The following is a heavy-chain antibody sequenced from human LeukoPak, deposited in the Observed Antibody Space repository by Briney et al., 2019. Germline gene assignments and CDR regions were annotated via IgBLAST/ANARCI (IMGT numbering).Heavy chain of an antibody. V-gene: IGHV1-2*02. CDR1: GGTFSSYA. CDR3: ARGRIAARGYYYYYMDV. D-gene: IGHD6-6*01. J-gene: IGHJ6*03. CDR2: INPNSGGT. Sequence: ASVKVSCKASGGTFSSYAISWVRQAPGQGLEWMGWINPNSGGTNYAQKFQGRVTMTRDTSISTAYMELSRLRSDDTAVYYCARGRIAARGYYYYYMDVWGKGTTVTVSS.